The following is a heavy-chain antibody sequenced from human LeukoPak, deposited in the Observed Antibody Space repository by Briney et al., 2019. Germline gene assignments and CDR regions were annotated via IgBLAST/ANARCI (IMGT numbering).Heavy chain of an antibody. D-gene: IGHD1-26*01. CDR3: ARHVGMAASNLDH. Sequence: NAGESLKISCKASEYGFTNFWIGWVRQMPGKGLEWMGIIYPGDSDTNYSPSFQGQVTISVDKSISTAYLQWSSLKASDSAIYYCARHVGMAASNLDHWGQGTLVTVSS. CDR2: IYPGDSDT. J-gene: IGHJ4*02. CDR1: EYGFTNFW. V-gene: IGHV5-51*01.